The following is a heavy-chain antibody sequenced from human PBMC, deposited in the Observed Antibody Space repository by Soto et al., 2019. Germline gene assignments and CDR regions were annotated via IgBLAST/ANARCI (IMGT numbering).Heavy chain of an antibody. J-gene: IGHJ4*02. CDR3: ARVYSYGLSSK. CDR1: GGSVSSGSYY. D-gene: IGHD5-18*01. CDR2: IYYSGST. V-gene: IGHV4-61*01. Sequence: QVQLQESGPGLVKPSETLSLTCTVSGGSVSSGSYYWSWIRQPPGKGLEWIGYIYYSGSTNYNPSLKSRVTRSVDTSKNQFSLKLSSVTAADTAVYYCARVYSYGLSSKWGQGTLVTVSS.